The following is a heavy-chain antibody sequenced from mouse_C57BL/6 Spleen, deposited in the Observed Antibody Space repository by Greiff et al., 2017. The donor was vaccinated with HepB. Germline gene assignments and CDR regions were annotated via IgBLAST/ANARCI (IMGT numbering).Heavy chain of an antibody. Sequence: EVQLQQSGAELVRPGASVKLSCTASGFNIKDDYMHWVKQRPEQGLEWIGWIEPENGDTEYASKFQGKATITADTSSNTAYLQLSSLTSEDTAVYYCTTLSSGPFAYWGQGTLVTVSA. V-gene: IGHV14-4*01. CDR2: IEPENGDT. CDR3: TTLSSGPFAY. D-gene: IGHD3-2*02. CDR1: GFNIKDDY. J-gene: IGHJ3*01.